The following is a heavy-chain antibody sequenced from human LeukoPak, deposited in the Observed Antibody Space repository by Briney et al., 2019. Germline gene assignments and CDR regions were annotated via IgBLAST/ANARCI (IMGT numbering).Heavy chain of an antibody. J-gene: IGHJ4*02. CDR2: INQDGSET. CDR1: GFTFRSHW. Sequence: GGSLRLSCAASGFTFRSHWMSWVRQAPGKGLEWVANINQDGSETHYVDSVKGRFTISRDNAWNSLYLQMNSLRVEDTAMYYCARDHVAPGIYFDYWGQGTLVTVSS. V-gene: IGHV3-7*01. CDR3: ARDHVAPGIYFDY. D-gene: IGHD6-13*01.